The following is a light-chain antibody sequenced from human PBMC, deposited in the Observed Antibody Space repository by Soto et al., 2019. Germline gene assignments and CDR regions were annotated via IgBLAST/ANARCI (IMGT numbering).Light chain of an antibody. J-gene: IGKJ2*01. V-gene: IGKV1-5*03. CDR2: KAS. CDR3: QQYNSYPST. Sequence: DIQMTQSPSTLSASVGGRVTITCRASKSISTYLAWYQQKPGKAPNLLIYKASTSVSGVLSRFSGSGSGTEFTLTISSLQTDYMATYFCQQYNSYPSTFGQGNKLEIK. CDR1: KSISTY.